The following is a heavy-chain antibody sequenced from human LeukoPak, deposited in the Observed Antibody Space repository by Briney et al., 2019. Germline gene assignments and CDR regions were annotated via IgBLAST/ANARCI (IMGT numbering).Heavy chain of an antibody. V-gene: IGHV3-30*02. Sequence: PGGSLRLSCAASGFTFSSYGMHWVRQAPGKGLEWVAFIRYDGSNKYYADSVKGRFTISRDNSKNTLYLQMNSLRAEDTAVYYCAKVPTRFLEWLLDYWGQGTLVTVSS. CDR2: IRYDGSNK. J-gene: IGHJ4*02. D-gene: IGHD3-3*01. CDR1: GFTFSSYG. CDR3: AKVPTRFLEWLLDY.